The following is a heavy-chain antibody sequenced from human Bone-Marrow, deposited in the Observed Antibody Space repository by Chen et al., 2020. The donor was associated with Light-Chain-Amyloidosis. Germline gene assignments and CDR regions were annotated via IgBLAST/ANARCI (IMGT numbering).Heavy chain of an antibody. Sequence: EMQLVESGGGLVKRGGSLRPSCADPGLIFHTYSFKWVLQAPGKGLEWVSSITGSGDIYYADSVKGRFTISRDDAKKTVYLQMNSLRAEDTAVYYCARAAAVGGGFNYYGMDVCGQGTTVTVAS. V-gene: IGHV3-21*04. J-gene: IGHJ6*02. D-gene: IGHD6-19*01. CDR2: ITGSGDI. CDR3: ARAAAVGGGFNYYGMDV. CDR1: GLIFHTYS.